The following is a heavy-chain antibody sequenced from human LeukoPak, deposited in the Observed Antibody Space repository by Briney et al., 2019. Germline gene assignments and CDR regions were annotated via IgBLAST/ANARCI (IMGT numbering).Heavy chain of an antibody. CDR3: ARDGTPDYGSGWVYMDV. CDR2: ISYDGTNK. V-gene: IGHV3-30*03. Sequence: GGSLRLSCAASGFTFSSSWMHWVCQAPEKGLDWVAVISYDGTNKYYADSVKGRFTISRDNAKNSLYLEMNSLRGEDTAVYYCARDGTPDYGSGWVYMDVWGKGTTVTISS. CDR1: GFTFSSSW. D-gene: IGHD6-25*01. J-gene: IGHJ6*04.